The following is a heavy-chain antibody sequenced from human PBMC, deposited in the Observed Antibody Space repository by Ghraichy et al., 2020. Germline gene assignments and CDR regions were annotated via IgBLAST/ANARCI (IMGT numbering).Heavy chain of an antibody. D-gene: IGHD3-16*02. Sequence: GGSLRLSCTASGFTFGDYAMSWVRQAPGKGLEWVGFIRSKAYGGTTEYAASVKGRFTISRDDSKSIAYLQMNSLKTEDTAVYYCTRDLRGHQPAYYDYVWGSYRHTNPRGGFDYWGQGTLVTVSS. J-gene: IGHJ4*02. CDR2: IRSKAYGGTT. CDR1: GFTFGDYA. CDR3: TRDLRGHQPAYYDYVWGSYRHTNPRGGFDY. V-gene: IGHV3-49*04.